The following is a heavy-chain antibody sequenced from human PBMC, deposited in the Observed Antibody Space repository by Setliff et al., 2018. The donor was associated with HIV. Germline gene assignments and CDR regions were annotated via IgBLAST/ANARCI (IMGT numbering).Heavy chain of an antibody. CDR2: INPSGGST. D-gene: IGHD1-1*01. CDR3: ARENEMDY. Sequence: GGSLRLSCAASGFTFSSYAMHWVRQAPGKGLEWVGIINPSGGSTSYAQKFRGRVTMTRDTSTSTVYMELSSLRSEDTAVYYCARENEMDYWGQGTLVTVSS. CDR1: GFTFSSYA. V-gene: IGHV1-46*01. J-gene: IGHJ4*02.